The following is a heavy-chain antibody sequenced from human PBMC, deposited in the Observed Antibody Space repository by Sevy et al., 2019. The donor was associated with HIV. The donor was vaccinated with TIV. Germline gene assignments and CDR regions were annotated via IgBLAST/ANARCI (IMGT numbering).Heavy chain of an antibody. V-gene: IGHV4-4*02. D-gene: IGHD1-26*01. J-gene: IGHJ4*02. CDR3: TREQVGARVYYFDY. Sequence: SETLSLTCAVSGGSISSGNWWGWVRQPPGNGLEWIGEIYQSGSTNYNPSLKSRVTISVDKSKNQFSLKLRSVTAADTAVYYCTREQVGARVYYFDYWGQGTLVTVSS. CDR1: GGSISSGNW. CDR2: IYQSGST.